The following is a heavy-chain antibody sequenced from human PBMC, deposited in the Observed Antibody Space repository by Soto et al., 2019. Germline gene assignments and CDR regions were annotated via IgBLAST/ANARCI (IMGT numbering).Heavy chain of an antibody. CDR1: GFPFRGYG. J-gene: IGHJ4*02. CDR3: ARGVKGYSYGLYYFDN. CDR2: ISGSSTYI. Sequence: GGSLRLSCAASGFPFRGYGMTWVRQAPGKGLEWVSSISGSSTYIYYADSVKGRFTISRDNAKSSLFLQMNNLRAEDTAVYYCARGVKGYSYGLYYFDNWGQGTLVTVSS. V-gene: IGHV3-21*01. D-gene: IGHD5-18*01.